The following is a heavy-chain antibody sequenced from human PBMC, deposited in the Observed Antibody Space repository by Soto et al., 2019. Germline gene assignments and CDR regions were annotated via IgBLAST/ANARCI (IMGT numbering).Heavy chain of an antibody. CDR3: ARYRGAARPRWGVNWFDP. CDR2: IYTSGST. D-gene: IGHD6-6*01. J-gene: IGHJ5*02. V-gene: IGHV4-61*02. CDR1: GGSVSTGRYY. Sequence: SETLSLTCSVSGGSVSTGRYYWTWIRQPAGKGLEWIGRIYTSGSTNYNPSLKSRVTMSVDTSKNQFSLKLSSVTAADTAVYYCARYRGAARPRWGVNWFDPWGQGTLVTVSS.